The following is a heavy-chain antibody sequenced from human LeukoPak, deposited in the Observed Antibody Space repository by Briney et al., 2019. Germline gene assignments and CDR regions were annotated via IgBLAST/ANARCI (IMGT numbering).Heavy chain of an antibody. CDR2: IYTSGST. D-gene: IGHD2-2*02. Sequence: KPSETLSLTCTVSGGSISSGSYYWSWIRQPAGKGLEWIGRIYTSGSTNYNPSLKSRVTISVDTSKNQFSLKPSSVTAADTAVYYCARQGDHTSWYNLDWFDPWGQGTLVTVSS. CDR3: ARQGDHTSWYNLDWFDP. CDR1: GGSISSGSYY. V-gene: IGHV4-61*02. J-gene: IGHJ5*02.